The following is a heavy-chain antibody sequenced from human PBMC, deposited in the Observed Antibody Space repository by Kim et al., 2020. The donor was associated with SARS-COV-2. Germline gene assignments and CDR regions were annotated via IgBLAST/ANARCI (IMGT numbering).Heavy chain of an antibody. V-gene: IGHV3-13*04. D-gene: IGHD3-22*01. CDR1: GFTFRSYD. CDR3: ARVYYYDSSGYYRRNWYFDL. CDR2: IGTAGDT. Sequence: GGSLRLSCAASGFTFRSYDMHWVRQATGKGLEWVSAIGTAGDTYYPGSVKGRFTISRENVKNSLYLQMNSLRAGDTAVYYCARVYYYDSSGYYRRNWYFDLWGRGTLVTVSS. J-gene: IGHJ2*01.